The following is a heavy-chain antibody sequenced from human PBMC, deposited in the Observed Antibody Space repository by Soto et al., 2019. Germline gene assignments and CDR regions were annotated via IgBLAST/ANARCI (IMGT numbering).Heavy chain of an antibody. V-gene: IGHV3-23*01. CDR1: GFTFSSYA. CDR3: AKEAILEWYEDYYFDY. J-gene: IGHJ4*02. Sequence: GGSLRLSCAASGFTFSSYAMSWVRQAPGKGLEWVSAISGSGGSTYYADSVKGRFTISRDNSKNTLYLQMNSLRAEDTAVYYCAKEAILEWYEDYYFDYWGQGTLVTVSS. D-gene: IGHD3-3*01. CDR2: ISGSGGST.